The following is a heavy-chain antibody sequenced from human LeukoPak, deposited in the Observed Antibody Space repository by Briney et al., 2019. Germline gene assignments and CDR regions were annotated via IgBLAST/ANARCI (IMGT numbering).Heavy chain of an antibody. J-gene: IGHJ3*01. CDR3: AREGDAFDF. CDR2: MRQDGSEK. Sequence: ETLSLTCAVYGGSFSGYYWSWVRQAPGKGLEWVANMRQDGSEKFYVDSVKGRFTISRDDAKNSLYLQMDSLRAEDTALYYCAREGDAFDFWGQGTMVTVSS. CDR1: GGSFSGYY. V-gene: IGHV3-7*01.